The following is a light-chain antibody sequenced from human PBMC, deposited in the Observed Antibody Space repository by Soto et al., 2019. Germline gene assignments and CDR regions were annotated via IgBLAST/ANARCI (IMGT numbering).Light chain of an antibody. J-gene: IGKJ3*01. CDR2: GAS. Sequence: EIVLTQSPGTLSLSPGERATLSCRASQSVSSSYLAWYQQKPGQAPRLLIYGASSRATGIPDRFSGSGSGTDSTLTISRLEPEYFAVYYCQQYGSSPLFTFGPGTKVDIK. CDR3: QQYGSSPLFT. V-gene: IGKV3-20*01. CDR1: QSVSSSY.